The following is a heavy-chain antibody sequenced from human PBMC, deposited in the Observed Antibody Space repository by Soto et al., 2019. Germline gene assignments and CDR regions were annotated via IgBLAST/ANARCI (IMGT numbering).Heavy chain of an antibody. Sequence: EVQLVESGGDLVQPGRSLRLSCAASGFTFDDYPMHWVRQAPGKGLEWVSGISWNSGILGYADSVRGRFSISRDNAKKSLYLQMNGLRPEDTALYFCVKDGLTSIFGQVYDRVVIWGRGTKVTVSS. CDR3: VKDGLTSIFGQVYDRVVI. CDR2: ISWNSGIL. V-gene: IGHV3-9*01. CDR1: GFTFDDYP. D-gene: IGHD3-3*01. J-gene: IGHJ3*02.